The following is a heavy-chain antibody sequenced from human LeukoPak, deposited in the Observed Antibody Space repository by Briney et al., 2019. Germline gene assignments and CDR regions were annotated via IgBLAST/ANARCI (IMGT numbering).Heavy chain of an antibody. V-gene: IGHV3-11*01. J-gene: IGHJ4*02. CDR2: ISLSGSTR. CDR3: ARSTVTVAIDY. D-gene: IGHD4-17*01. Sequence: GGSLRLSCAASGFSFSDYHMRWIRQAPGKGLEWVSYISLSGSTRYYADSVKGRFTISRDNAKNSLYLQMNSLRVEDTAVYYCARSTVTVAIDYWGQGTLVTVSS. CDR1: GFSFSDYH.